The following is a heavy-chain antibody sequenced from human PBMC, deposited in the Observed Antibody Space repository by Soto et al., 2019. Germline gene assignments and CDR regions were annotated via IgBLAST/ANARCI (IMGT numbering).Heavy chain of an antibody. CDR2: ISGSGGST. CDR1: GFTFSSYA. Sequence: GGSLRLSCAASGFTFSSYAMSWVRQAPGKGLEWVSAISGSGGSTYYADSVKGRFTISRDNSKNTLYLQMNSLRAEDTAVYYCARVMRGYYYGMDVWGQGTTVTVSS. J-gene: IGHJ6*02. D-gene: IGHD2-8*01. V-gene: IGHV3-23*01. CDR3: ARVMRGYYYGMDV.